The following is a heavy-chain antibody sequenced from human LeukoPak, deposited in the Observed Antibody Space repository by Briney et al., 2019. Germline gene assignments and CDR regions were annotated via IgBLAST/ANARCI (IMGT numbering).Heavy chain of an antibody. CDR2: ISAYNGNT. CDR3: ARAGMDYYDSSGPYFDY. CDR1: GYTFTSYG. Sequence: ASVKVSCKASGYTFTSYGISWVRQAPGQGLEWMGWISAYNGNTNYAQKFQGRVTITADESTSTAYMELSSLRSEDTAVYYCARAGMDYYDSSGPYFDYWGQGTLVTVSS. J-gene: IGHJ4*02. V-gene: IGHV1-18*01. D-gene: IGHD3-22*01.